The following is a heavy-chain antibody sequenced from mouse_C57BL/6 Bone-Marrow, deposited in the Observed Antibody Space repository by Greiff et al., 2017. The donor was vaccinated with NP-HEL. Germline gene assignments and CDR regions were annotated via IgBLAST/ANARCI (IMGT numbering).Heavy chain of an antibody. Sequence: VQRVESGPELVKPGASVKISCKASGYAFSSSWMNWVKQRPGKGLEWIGRIYPGDGDTNYNGKFKGKATLTADKSSSTAYMQLSSLTSEDSAVYVCASIYYYGSEDAMDYWGQGTSVTVSS. CDR2: IYPGDGDT. D-gene: IGHD1-1*01. CDR3: ASIYYYGSEDAMDY. V-gene: IGHV1-82*01. CDR1: GYAFSSSW. J-gene: IGHJ4*01.